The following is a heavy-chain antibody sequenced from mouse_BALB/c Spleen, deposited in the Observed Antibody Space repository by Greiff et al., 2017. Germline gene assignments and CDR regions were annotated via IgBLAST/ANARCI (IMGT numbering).Heavy chain of an antibody. CDR3: ARGGRSFAY. V-gene: IGHV14-3*02. J-gene: IGHJ3*01. Sequence: VQLQQSGAELVKPGASVKLSCTASGFNIKDTYMHWVKQRPEQGLEWIGWIDPENGNTIYDPKFQGKASITADTSSNPAYLQLSSLTSEDTAVYYCARGGRSFAYWGQGTLVTVSA. CDR1: GFNIKDTY. D-gene: IGHD3-3*01. CDR2: IDPENGNT.